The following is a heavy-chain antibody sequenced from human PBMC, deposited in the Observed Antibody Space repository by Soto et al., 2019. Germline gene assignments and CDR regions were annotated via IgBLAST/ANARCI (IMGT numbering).Heavy chain of an antibody. D-gene: IGHD3-9*01. CDR2: ISWNSGSI. CDR3: AKDLHYDILTGYFDY. Sequence: SLRLSCAASGFTFDDYAMHWVRQAPGKGLEWVSGISWNSGSIGYADSVKGRFTISRDNAKNSLYLQMNSLRAEDTALYYCAKDLHYDILTGYFDYWGQGTLVTAPQ. J-gene: IGHJ4*02. CDR1: GFTFDDYA. V-gene: IGHV3-9*01.